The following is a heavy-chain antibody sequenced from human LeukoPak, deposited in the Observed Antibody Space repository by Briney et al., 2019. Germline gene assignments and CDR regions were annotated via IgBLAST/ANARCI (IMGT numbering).Heavy chain of an antibody. CDR1: GGSLSSYY. Sequence: SETLSLTCTVSGGSLSSYYWSWIRQPAGKGLEWIGRIYTSGSTNYNPSLKSRVTMSVDTSKNQFSLKLSSVTAADTAVYYCARVYSINYYYYYMDVWGKGTTVTVSS. CDR2: IYTSGST. D-gene: IGHD1-14*01. CDR3: ARVYSINYYYYYMDV. V-gene: IGHV4-4*07. J-gene: IGHJ6*03.